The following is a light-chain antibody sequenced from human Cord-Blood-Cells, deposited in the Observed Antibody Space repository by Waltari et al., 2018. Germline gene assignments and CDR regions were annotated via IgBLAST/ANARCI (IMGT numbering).Light chain of an antibody. Sequence: QSALTQPASVSGSPGQSITISCTGTSSDVGSYNLVSWYQQHPGKAPKLLIYEGSKPPSGVSNRFSGSKAGNTASLTISGLQAEDEADYYCFSYAGSSTFVFGGGTKLTVL. CDR2: EGS. V-gene: IGLV2-23*03. J-gene: IGLJ2*01. CDR3: FSYAGSSTFV. CDR1: SSDVGSYNL.